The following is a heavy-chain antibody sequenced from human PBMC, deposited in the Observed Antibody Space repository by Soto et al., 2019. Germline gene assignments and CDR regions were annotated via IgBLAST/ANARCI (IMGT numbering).Heavy chain of an antibody. J-gene: IGHJ6*03. V-gene: IGHV4-39*01. CDR1: GGSISSSSYY. D-gene: IGHD3-3*01. CDR3: ARGYHRDFLEWLSPHSDYYMDV. CDR2: IYYSGST. Sequence: SETLSLTCTVYGGSISSSSYYWRWIRQPRGKGLEWIGSIYYSGSTYYNPSLKSRVTISVDTSKNQFSLKLSSVTAADTAVYYCARGYHRDFLEWLSPHSDYYMDVWGKGTTVTV.